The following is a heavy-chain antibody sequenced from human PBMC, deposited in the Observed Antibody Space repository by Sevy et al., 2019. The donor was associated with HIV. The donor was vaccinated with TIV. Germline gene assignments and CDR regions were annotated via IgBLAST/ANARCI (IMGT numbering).Heavy chain of an antibody. Sequence: GGSLRLSCAASGFTFSSYAMHWVRQAPGKGLEWVAVISYDGSNKYYADSVKGRFTISRDNSKNTLYLQMNSLRAEDTAVYYCARDRYSSKGYYYYGMDVWGQRTTVTVSS. V-gene: IGHV3-30*04. J-gene: IGHJ6*02. CDR3: ARDRYSSKGYYYYGMDV. CDR2: ISYDGSNK. D-gene: IGHD6-13*01. CDR1: GFTFSSYA.